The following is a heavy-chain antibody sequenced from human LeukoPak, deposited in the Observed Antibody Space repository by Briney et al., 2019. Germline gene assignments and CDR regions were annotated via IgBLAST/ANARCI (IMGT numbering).Heavy chain of an antibody. J-gene: IGHJ4*02. V-gene: IGHV4-61*08. Sequence: SETLSLTCTVSGVSISSGGYYWSWIRQPPGKGLEWIGYIYYSGSTNYNPSLKSRVTISVDTSKNQFSLKLSSVTAADTAVYYCARDPLPGYYGSGSYWGQGTLVTVSS. CDR3: ARDPLPGYYGSGSY. D-gene: IGHD3-10*01. CDR1: GVSISSGGYY. CDR2: IYYSGST.